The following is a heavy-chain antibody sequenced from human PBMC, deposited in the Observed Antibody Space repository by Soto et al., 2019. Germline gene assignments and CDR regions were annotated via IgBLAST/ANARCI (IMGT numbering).Heavy chain of an antibody. Sequence: QVQVVESGGGVVQPGRSLRLSCAASGFTFSSYGMHWVRQAPGKGLEWVAVISYDGDNKYYADSVKGRFTISRDNSKNTLYLQMNSLRAEDTAVYYCAKDQDYYGSGSSHWFDPWGQGTLVTVSS. CDR1: GFTFSSYG. CDR3: AKDQDYYGSGSSHWFDP. J-gene: IGHJ5*02. CDR2: ISYDGDNK. D-gene: IGHD3-10*01. V-gene: IGHV3-30*18.